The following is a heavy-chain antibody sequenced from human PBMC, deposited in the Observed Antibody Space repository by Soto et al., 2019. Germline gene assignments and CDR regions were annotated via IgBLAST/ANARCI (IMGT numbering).Heavy chain of an antibody. V-gene: IGHV3-33*01. Sequence: QVQLVEPGGGVVQPGRSLRLSCAASGFTFSSYGMHWVRQAPGKGLEWVAVIWYDGSNKYYADSVKGRFTISRDNSKNTLYLQMNSLRAEDTAVYYCAREGGGYGDYVFHFDYWGQGTLVTVSS. CDR2: IWYDGSNK. J-gene: IGHJ4*02. D-gene: IGHD4-17*01. CDR3: AREGGGYGDYVFHFDY. CDR1: GFTFSSYG.